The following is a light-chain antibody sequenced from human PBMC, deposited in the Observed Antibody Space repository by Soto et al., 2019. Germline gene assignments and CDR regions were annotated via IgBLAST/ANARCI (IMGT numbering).Light chain of an antibody. J-gene: IGKJ1*01. CDR1: QSVSSSY. CDR2: GAS. V-gene: IGKV3-20*01. Sequence: EIVLTQSPGTLSLSPGERATLSCRASQSVSSSYLAWYQQKPGQAPRLLISGASNRATGIPDRFSGSGSGTDFTLTISRLEPEDFAVYYCQQYGGSPRTFGQGTKVEIK. CDR3: QQYGGSPRT.